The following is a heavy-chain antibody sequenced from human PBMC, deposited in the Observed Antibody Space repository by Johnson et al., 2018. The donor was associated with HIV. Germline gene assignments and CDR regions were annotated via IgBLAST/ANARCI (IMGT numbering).Heavy chain of an antibody. Sequence: QVQLVESGGGVVQPGRSLRLSCAASGFTFSSYAMHWVRQAPGKGLEWVAVISYDGSNKYYADSVKGRFTISRDNSKNTLYLQMNSLRAEDTAVHYCGRGRGMVRGSNDAFDIWGPGTMVTVSS. CDR2: ISYDGSNK. CDR3: GRGRGMVRGSNDAFDI. V-gene: IGHV3-30*04. D-gene: IGHD3-10*01. J-gene: IGHJ3*02. CDR1: GFTFSSYA.